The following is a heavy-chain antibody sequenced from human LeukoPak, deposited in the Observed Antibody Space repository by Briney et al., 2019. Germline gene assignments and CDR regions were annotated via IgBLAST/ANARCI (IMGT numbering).Heavy chain of an antibody. CDR1: GYSISSGYY. V-gene: IGHV4-38-2*02. J-gene: IGHJ4*02. D-gene: IGHD3-3*01. CDR3: GPQKEWSLTEYHFDY. Sequence: SETLSLTCTVSGYSISSGYYCGWIRQPPGKGLEWIGSVYHSGSTYYNPSLKSRVTISMDKSKNQLSLKLTAVTAADTAVYYCGPQKEWSLTEYHFDYWGQGTLVTVSS. CDR2: VYHSGST.